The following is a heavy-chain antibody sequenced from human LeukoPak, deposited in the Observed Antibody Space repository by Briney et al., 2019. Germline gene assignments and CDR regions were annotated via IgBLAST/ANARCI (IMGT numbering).Heavy chain of an antibody. CDR2: IISSGSTI. J-gene: IGHJ4*02. D-gene: IGHD5-18*01. CDR1: GFTFNSDE. V-gene: IGHV3-48*03. CDR3: ARDGWIQLWLSGFDY. Sequence: GGSLRLSCAAAGFTFNSDEMNWVRQAQGKGLEWVSYIISSGSTIYYAASVKGRFTISRDNAKNSLYLQRNSLRVEDTAVYYCARDGWIQLWLSGFDYWGQGPLVPVSS.